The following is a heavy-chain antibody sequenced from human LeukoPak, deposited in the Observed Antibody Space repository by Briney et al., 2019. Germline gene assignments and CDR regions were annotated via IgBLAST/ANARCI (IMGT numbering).Heavy chain of an antibody. D-gene: IGHD3-10*01. CDR3: ANHMVRGVIPRDY. CDR1: GFTFSSYA. Sequence: GGSLRLSCAASGFTFSSYAMSWVRQAPGKGLEWVSAISGSGGSTYYADSVKGRFTISRDNSKNTLYLQMNSLRAEDTAVYYCANHMVRGVIPRDYWGQGTLVTVSS. CDR2: ISGSGGST. V-gene: IGHV3-23*01. J-gene: IGHJ4*02.